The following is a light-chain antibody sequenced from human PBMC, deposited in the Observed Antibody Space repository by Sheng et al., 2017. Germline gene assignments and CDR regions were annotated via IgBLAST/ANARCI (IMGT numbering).Light chain of an antibody. J-gene: IGLJ1*01. Sequence: QSALTQPASVSGSPGQSITISCTGTSSDVGAYDYVSWYQQHPGKVPKLIIFDVSRRPSGVSTRFSGSKSGNTASLTISGLQVEDEATYYCCSFTINSALDVFGPGTRVTVL. V-gene: IGLV2-14*03. CDR1: SSDVGAYDY. CDR3: CSFTINSALDV. CDR2: DVS.